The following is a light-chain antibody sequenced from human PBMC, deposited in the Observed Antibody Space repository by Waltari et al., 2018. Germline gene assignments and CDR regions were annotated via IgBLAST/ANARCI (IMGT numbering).Light chain of an antibody. CDR1: SSDVGGYNY. CDR3: SSYTSGSTFELV. Sequence: QSALTQPASVSGSPGQSITISCTGTSSDVGGYNYVSWYQQHPGKAPKLMIYDVSNRPSGVSKRFSGSKSGNTASLTISGLQAEDEADYYCSSYTSGSTFELVFGGGTKLTVL. J-gene: IGLJ3*02. V-gene: IGLV2-14*01. CDR2: DVS.